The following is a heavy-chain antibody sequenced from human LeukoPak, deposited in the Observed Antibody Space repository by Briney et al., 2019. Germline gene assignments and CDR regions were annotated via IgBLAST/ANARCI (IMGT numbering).Heavy chain of an antibody. V-gene: IGHV3-74*01. D-gene: IGHD3-3*01. J-gene: IGHJ1*01. CDR2: INSDGSST. CDR3: ARVKYDFWSGYSFQH. CDR1: GFTFSSYE. Sequence: PGGSLRLSXAASGFTFSSYEMNWVRQAPGKGLVWVSRINSDGSSTSYADSVKGRFTISRDNAKNTLYLQMNSLRAEDTAVYYCARVKYDFWSGYSFQHWGQGTLVTVSS.